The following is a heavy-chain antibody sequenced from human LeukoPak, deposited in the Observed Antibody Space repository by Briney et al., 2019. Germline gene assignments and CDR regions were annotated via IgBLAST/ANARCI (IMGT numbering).Heavy chain of an antibody. V-gene: IGHV3-15*01. Sequence: GGSLRLSCATSGFTLRNAWISWVRQAPGKGLEWVGRMRSEARGGTPDYAALVKGRFIISIDDSRSTLYLQMHSLESEDTALYYCTTEGFTYGHHALGIWGQGTVVTVSS. J-gene: IGHJ3*02. CDR1: GFTLRNAW. CDR2: MRSEARGGTP. D-gene: IGHD5-18*01. CDR3: TTEGFTYGHHALGI.